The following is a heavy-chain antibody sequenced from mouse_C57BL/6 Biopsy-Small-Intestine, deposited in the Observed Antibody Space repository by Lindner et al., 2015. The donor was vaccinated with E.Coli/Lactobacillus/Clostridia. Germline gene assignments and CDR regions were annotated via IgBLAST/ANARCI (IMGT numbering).Heavy chain of an antibody. CDR2: IDPANGNT. D-gene: IGHD1-1*02. CDR3: ARRDGRYFDY. CDR1: GFNIKDDY. Sequence: VQLQESGAELVRPGASVKLSCTASGFNIKDDYMHWVKQRPEQGLEWIGRIDPANGNTKYAPKFQDKATITADTSSNTAYLQLSGLTSEDTAVYYCARRDGRYFDYWGQGTTLTVSS. V-gene: IGHV14-3*01. J-gene: IGHJ2*01.